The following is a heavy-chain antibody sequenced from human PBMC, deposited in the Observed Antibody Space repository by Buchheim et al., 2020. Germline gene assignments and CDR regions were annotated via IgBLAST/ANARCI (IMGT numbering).Heavy chain of an antibody. CDR2: IDADGSTT. D-gene: IGHD1-26*01. J-gene: IGHJ4*02. V-gene: IGHV3-74*01. CDR1: GFTFSNYW. Sequence: EVQLVESGGGLVQPGGSLRLSCTASGFTFSNYWMQWVRQAPGKGLVWVSRIDADGSTTSYADSVQGRFTISRDNAKNTPYLQLKSLRAEDTAVYYCARGYSGTYRIDYWGQGTL. CDR3: ARGYSGTYRIDY.